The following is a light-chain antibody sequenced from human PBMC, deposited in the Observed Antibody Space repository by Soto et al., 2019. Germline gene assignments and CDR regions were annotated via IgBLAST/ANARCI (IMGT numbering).Light chain of an antibody. J-gene: IGKJ2*01. CDR2: GAS. CDR1: QSVSNY. V-gene: IGKV3-15*01. CDR3: LQYNNWPPPYT. Sequence: EIVMTQSPDTLSVSPGERATLSCRASQSVSNYLAWYQQKPGQAPRLLIYGASTRATGIPARFSGGGSGTQFTLTISSLQSEDFAVYYCLQYNNWPPPYTFGQGTKLEIK.